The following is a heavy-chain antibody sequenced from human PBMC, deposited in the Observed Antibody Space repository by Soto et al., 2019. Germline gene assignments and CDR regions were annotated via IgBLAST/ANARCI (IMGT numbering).Heavy chain of an antibody. CDR2: IYYSGST. Sequence: PSETLSLTCTVSGGSISSSSYYWGWIRQPPGKGLEWIGSIYYSGSTYYNPSLKSRFTISVDTSKNQFSLKLSSVTAADTAVYYCEAAGLIHATYYFDYWGQGTLVTVSS. D-gene: IGHD6-13*01. J-gene: IGHJ4*02. CDR3: EAAGLIHATYYFDY. CDR1: GGSISSSSYY. V-gene: IGHV4-39*01.